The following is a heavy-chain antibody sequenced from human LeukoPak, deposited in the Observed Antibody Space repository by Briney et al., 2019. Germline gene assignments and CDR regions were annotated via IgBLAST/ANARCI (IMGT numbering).Heavy chain of an antibody. J-gene: IGHJ6*02. CDR2: INPGGGAT. Sequence: GASAKVSCKASGYTFTNFYMHWVRQAPGQGLEWMGIINPGGGATTYAQKFQGRVTMTRDTSTSTVHMELSSLRSEDTAVYYCAGDLGPPGDCSSSTCYAPYDMDVWGQGTTVTVSS. V-gene: IGHV1-46*01. CDR3: AGDLGPPGDCSSSTCYAPYDMDV. CDR1: GYTFTNFY. D-gene: IGHD2-2*01.